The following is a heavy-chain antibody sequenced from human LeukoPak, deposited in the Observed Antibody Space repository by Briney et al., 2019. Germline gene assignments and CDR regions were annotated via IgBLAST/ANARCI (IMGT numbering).Heavy chain of an antibody. CDR1: GYTFTSYY. CDR3: ASNPAGTSGGHWFDP. Sequence: ASVKVSCKASGYTFTSYYMHWVRQAPGQGLEWTGIINPSGGSTSYAQKFQGRVTMTRDTSTSTVYMELSSLRSEDTAVYYCASNPAGTSGGHWFDPWGQGTLVTVSS. CDR2: INPSGGST. V-gene: IGHV1-46*01. D-gene: IGHD6-13*01. J-gene: IGHJ5*02.